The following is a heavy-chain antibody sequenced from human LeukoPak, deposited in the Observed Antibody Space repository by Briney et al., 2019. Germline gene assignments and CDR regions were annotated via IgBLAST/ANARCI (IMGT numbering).Heavy chain of an antibody. Sequence: GASVKVSCKASGGTFSSYAISWVRQAPGQGLEWMGRIIPIFGTANYAQKFQGRVTITTDESTSTAYVELSSLRSEDTAVYYCARDSGYCTNGVCPDYWGQGTLVTVSS. J-gene: IGHJ4*02. CDR2: IIPIFGTA. CDR1: GGTFSSYA. CDR3: ARDSGYCTNGVCPDY. V-gene: IGHV1-69*05. D-gene: IGHD2-8*01.